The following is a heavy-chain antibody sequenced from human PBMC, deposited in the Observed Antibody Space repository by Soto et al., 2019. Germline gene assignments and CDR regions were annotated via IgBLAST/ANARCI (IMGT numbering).Heavy chain of an antibody. Sequence: ASAKVSCKASGYTFTGYYIHWLRQAPGQGLEWMGWINPNSGGTNYAQKFQGWVTMTRDTSISTAYMELSRLRSDDTAVYYCARALNGITGSRPAFDIWGQGTMVTVSS. CDR1: GYTFTGYY. CDR3: ARALNGITGSRPAFDI. CDR2: INPNSGGT. V-gene: IGHV1-2*04. J-gene: IGHJ3*02. D-gene: IGHD1-20*01.